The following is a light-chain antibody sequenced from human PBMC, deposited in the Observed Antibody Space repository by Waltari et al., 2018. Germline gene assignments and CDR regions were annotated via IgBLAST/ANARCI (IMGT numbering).Light chain of an antibody. CDR3: ITKDSSLNAIV. V-gene: IGLV1-51*02. Sequence: SVLTQPPSVSAAPGEKVTISCSGTSSNIGGNYVSWFQQLPGTAPKLLIYENYKRPSGTPDRFAGSKSGTSGTLDITGLQTGDEADYYCITKDSSLNAIVFGGGTKLTVL. CDR2: ENY. J-gene: IGLJ2*01. CDR1: SSNIGGNY.